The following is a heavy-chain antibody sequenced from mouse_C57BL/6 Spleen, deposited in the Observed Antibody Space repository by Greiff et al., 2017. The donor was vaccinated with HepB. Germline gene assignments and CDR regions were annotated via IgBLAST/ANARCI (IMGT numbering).Heavy chain of an antibody. CDR3: ARHVDGSWFAY. CDR2: ISGGGGNT. J-gene: IGHJ3*01. Sequence: DVKLVESGGGLVKPGGSLKLSCAASGFTFSSYTLSWVRQTPEKRLEWVATISGGGGNTYYPDSVKGRFTISRDNAKNTLYLQMSSLRSEDTALYYCARHVDGSWFAYWGQGTLVTVSA. D-gene: IGHD2-3*01. V-gene: IGHV5-9*01. CDR1: GFTFSSYT.